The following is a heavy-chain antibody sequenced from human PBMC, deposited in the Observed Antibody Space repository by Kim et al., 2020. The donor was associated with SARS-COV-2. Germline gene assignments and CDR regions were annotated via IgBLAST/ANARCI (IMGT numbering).Heavy chain of an antibody. CDR1: GGSISSGAYY. CDR2: IYYSGNS. CDR3: ARKDYGLDV. J-gene: IGHJ6*02. V-gene: IGHV4-31*03. Sequence: SETLSLTCTVSGGSISSGAYYWSWIRQHPGKGLEWIGYIYYSGNSYYNPSLKSRVTMSVDTSKNQFSLKLTSVTAADTAVYYCARKDYGLDVCGQGTTVTVSS.